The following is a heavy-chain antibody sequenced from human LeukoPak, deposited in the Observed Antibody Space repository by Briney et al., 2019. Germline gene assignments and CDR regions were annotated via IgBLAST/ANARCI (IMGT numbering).Heavy chain of an antibody. V-gene: IGHV1-2*02. CDR2: INPNSGGT. CDR3: ARSLRSTTNWFDP. D-gene: IGHD2-2*01. CDR1: GYTFTGYY. J-gene: IGHJ5*02. Sequence: ASVKVSCKASGYTFTGYYMHWVRQAPGQGLEWMGWINPNSGGTNYQGRVTMTRDTSISTAYMELSRLRSDDTAVYYCARSLRSTTNWFDPWGRGTLVTVSS.